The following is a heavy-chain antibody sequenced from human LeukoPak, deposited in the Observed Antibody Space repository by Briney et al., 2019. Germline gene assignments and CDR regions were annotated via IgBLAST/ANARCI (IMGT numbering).Heavy chain of an antibody. Sequence: GGSLRLSCAASGFTFSSYSMNWVRQAPGKGLEWVSSISSSSSYIYYADSVKGRFTISRDNAKNSLYLQMNSLRAEDTAVYYCATGRLGYCSSTSCSLDYWGQGTLVTVSS. J-gene: IGHJ4*02. D-gene: IGHD2-2*01. V-gene: IGHV3-21*04. CDR1: GFTFSSYS. CDR2: ISSSSSYI. CDR3: ATGRLGYCSSTSCSLDY.